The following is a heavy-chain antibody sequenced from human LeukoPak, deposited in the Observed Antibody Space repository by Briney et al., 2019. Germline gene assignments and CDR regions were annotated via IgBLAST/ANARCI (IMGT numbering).Heavy chain of an antibody. CDR2: SGTDGDT. V-gene: IGHV3-23*01. CDR1: GFTFTSAP. D-gene: IGHD3-22*01. Sequence: GGSLRLSCVLSGFTFTSAPMNWVRQAPGKGLEWVSTSGTDGDTYYADSVKGRFTISRDNSKNTVHLQMTSLRVEDAAVYYCATKTPGNYPYDYWGQGTLVIVSP. CDR3: ATKTPGNYPYDY. J-gene: IGHJ4*02.